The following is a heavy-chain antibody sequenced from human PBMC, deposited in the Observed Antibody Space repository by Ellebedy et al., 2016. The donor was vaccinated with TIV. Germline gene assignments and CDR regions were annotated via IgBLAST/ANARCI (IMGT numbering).Heavy chain of an antibody. CDR2: ISIDSTT. CDR3: ARETFNNVDLDLWGLFDI. Sequence: GGSLRLSCAASEFTVSSNYMSWAPKAPGKGLGWVSVISIDSTTYYADPVKGRFTISRDTSENTLYIQMNSLRAEDTAVYYCARETFNNVDLDLWGLFDIWGQGTMVTVSS. CDR1: EFTVSSNY. D-gene: IGHD2/OR15-2a*01. J-gene: IGHJ3*02. V-gene: IGHV3-66*01.